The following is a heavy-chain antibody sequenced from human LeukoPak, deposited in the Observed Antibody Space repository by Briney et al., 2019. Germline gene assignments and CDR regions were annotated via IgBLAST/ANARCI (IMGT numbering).Heavy chain of an antibody. V-gene: IGHV3-74*01. J-gene: IGHJ5*02. Sequence: GGSLRLSCAASRFTFSTYWMHWVRQAPGKGLVWVSRINSDGSSTDYADSVKGRFTISRDNSKNTLYLQMNSLRAEDTAVYFCAKGDKMLTWRRTYNRFDPWGQGTLVTVSS. CDR3: AKGDKMLTWRRTYNRFDP. CDR2: INSDGSST. D-gene: IGHD3-16*01. CDR1: RFTFSTYW.